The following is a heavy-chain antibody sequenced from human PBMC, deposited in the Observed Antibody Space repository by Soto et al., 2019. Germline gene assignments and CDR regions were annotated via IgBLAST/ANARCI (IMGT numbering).Heavy chain of an antibody. CDR2: ISWNSAII. D-gene: IGHD3-22*01. Sequence: EVQLEESGGGLVQAGRSLRLSCAASRFTFDDYALHWVRQAPGKGLEWVSGISWNSAIISYADSVKGRFSISRDNAKKYVYLQMDILRPEDTALYYCVKDFGYYYDYAFDVWGQGTMVTVSP. CDR1: RFTFDDYA. CDR3: VKDFGYYYDYAFDV. V-gene: IGHV3-9*01. J-gene: IGHJ3*01.